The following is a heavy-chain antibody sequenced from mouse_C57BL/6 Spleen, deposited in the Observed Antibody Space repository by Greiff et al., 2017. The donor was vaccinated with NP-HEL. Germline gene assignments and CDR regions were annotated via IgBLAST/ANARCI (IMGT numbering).Heavy chain of an antibody. CDR3: AREWLLPLAY. D-gene: IGHD2-3*01. V-gene: IGHV1-85*01. J-gene: IGHJ3*01. Sequence: QVQLKQSGPELVKPGASVKLSCKASGYTFTSYDINWVKQRPGQGLEWIGWNYPRDGSTKYNEKFKGKATLTVDTSSSTAYMELHSLTSEDSAVYFCAREWLLPLAYWGQGTLVTVSA. CDR1: GYTFTSYD. CDR2: NYPRDGST.